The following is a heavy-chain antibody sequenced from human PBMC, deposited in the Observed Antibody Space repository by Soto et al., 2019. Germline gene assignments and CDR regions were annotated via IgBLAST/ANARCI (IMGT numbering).Heavy chain of an antibody. Sequence: ASVKVSCKASGYTFTTYDISWVRQAPGQGLEWMGRIIPYFGKTNYAQKFQGRVTMTADTSTTTAYMELSSLRSDDTAVYYCAKDGGKDGYFGNWFDPWGQGTLVTVS. CDR2: IIPYFGKT. V-gene: IGHV1-18*01. CDR3: AKDGGKDGYFGNWFDP. D-gene: IGHD5-12*01. CDR1: GYTFTTYD. J-gene: IGHJ5*02.